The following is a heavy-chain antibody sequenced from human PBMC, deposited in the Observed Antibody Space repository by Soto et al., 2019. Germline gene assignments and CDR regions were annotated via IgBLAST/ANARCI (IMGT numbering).Heavy chain of an antibody. V-gene: IGHV4-59*01. CDR2: IYYSGST. CDR3: ARDPDWNGWFDP. Sequence: QAQLQESGPGLVKPSETLSLTCTVSGGSISSYYWSWIRQPPGKGLEWIGYIYYSGSTNYNPSLKSRVTISVDTSKNQFSLKLSSVTAADTAVYYCARDPDWNGWFDPWGQGTLVTVSS. CDR1: GGSISSYY. J-gene: IGHJ5*02. D-gene: IGHD1-1*01.